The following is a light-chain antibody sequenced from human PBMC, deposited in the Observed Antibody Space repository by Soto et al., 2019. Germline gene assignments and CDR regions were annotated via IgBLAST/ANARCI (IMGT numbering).Light chain of an antibody. Sequence: QSALTQPASVSGSPGQSITISCTGTSSDIGNSSYVSWYQQHPGKAPKLMIYDVNNRPSGISNRFSGSKSASTASLTISGLQAEDEADYYCSSYTSSSLLYVFGTGTKLTVL. CDR3: SSYTSSSLLYV. CDR2: DVN. CDR1: SSDIGNSSY. V-gene: IGLV2-14*03. J-gene: IGLJ1*01.